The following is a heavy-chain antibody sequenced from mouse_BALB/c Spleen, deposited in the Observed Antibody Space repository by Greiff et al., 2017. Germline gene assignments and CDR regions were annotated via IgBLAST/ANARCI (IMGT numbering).Heavy chain of an antibody. J-gene: IGHJ3*01. CDR1: GFSLTSYG. CDR2: IWSGGST. Sequence: VNLVESGPGLVQPSQSLSITCTVSGFSLTSYGVHWVRQSPGKGLEWLGVIWSGGSTDYNAAFISRLSISKDNSKSQVFFKMNSLQANDTAIYYCARKIDYDEGFAYWGQGTLVTVSA. CDR3: ARKIDYDEGFAY. D-gene: IGHD2-4*01. V-gene: IGHV2-2*02.